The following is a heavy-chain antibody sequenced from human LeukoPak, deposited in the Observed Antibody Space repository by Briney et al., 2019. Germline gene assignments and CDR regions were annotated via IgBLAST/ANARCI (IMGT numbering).Heavy chain of an antibody. V-gene: IGHV3-30-3*01. Sequence: GGSLRLSCVASGFGLSGITMNWVRQAPGKGLEWVAVISYDGSNKYYADSVKGRFTISRDNSKNTLYLQMNSLRAEDTAVYYCARVGTSYDYWGQGTLVTVSS. CDR1: GFGLSGIT. D-gene: IGHD2/OR15-2a*01. CDR3: ARVGTSYDY. J-gene: IGHJ4*02. CDR2: ISYDGSNK.